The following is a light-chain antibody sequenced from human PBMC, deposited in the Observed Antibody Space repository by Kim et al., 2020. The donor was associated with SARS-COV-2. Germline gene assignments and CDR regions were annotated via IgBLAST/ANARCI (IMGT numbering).Light chain of an antibody. CDR2: AAA. Sequence: ASIGDRVTITCRAGQDIANSLAWYKQKPGKVPQVLIYAAATLQSGVPSRFSGSGSGTEFTLTIGSLQTEDVATYYCQKYNSAPWTFGPGTKVDIK. CDR1: QDIANS. J-gene: IGKJ1*01. V-gene: IGKV1-27*01. CDR3: QKYNSAPWT.